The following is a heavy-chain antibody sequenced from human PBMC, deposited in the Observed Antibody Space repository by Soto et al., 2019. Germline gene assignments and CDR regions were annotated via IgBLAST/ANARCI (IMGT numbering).Heavy chain of an antibody. CDR2: ISSSSSTI. V-gene: IGHV3-48*02. CDR1: GFTFSSYS. CDR3: ARDYYIFTRYGDAMDV. J-gene: IGHJ6*02. D-gene: IGHD3-9*01. Sequence: EVQLVESGGGLVQPGGSLRLSCAASGFTFSSYSMNWVRHAPGKGLEWVSYISSSSSTIYYADSVKGRFTISRDNAKNSLYRQMNSLRDEDTAVYHCARDYYIFTRYGDAMDVWGQGTTVTVSS.